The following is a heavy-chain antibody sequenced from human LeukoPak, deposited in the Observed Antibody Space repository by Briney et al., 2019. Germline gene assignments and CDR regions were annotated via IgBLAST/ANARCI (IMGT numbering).Heavy chain of an antibody. Sequence: SETLSLTCTVSGVSISSYYWSWIRQPAGKGLEWIGRIYISGSTNYNPSLKSRVTMSVDTSKNQFSLKLSSVTAADTAVYYCARDLVLQTFDIWGQGTMVTVSS. CDR1: GVSISSYY. J-gene: IGHJ3*02. CDR3: ARDLVLQTFDI. V-gene: IGHV4-4*07. CDR2: IYISGST. D-gene: IGHD1-7*01.